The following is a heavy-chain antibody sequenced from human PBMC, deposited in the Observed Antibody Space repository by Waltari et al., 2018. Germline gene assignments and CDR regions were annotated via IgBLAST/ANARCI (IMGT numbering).Heavy chain of an antibody. V-gene: IGHV3-21*01. CDR3: ARDLRSSSAGGYYFDY. Sequence: EVQLVESGGGLVKPGGSLRLSCAASGFTFSSYSMNWVRQAPGKGLEWVSSISSSSSYIYYADSVKGRFTISRDNAKNSLYLQMNSLRAEDTTVYYCARDLRSSSAGGYYFDYWGQGTLVTVSS. J-gene: IGHJ4*02. CDR1: GFTFSSYS. CDR2: ISSSSSYI. D-gene: IGHD6-6*01.